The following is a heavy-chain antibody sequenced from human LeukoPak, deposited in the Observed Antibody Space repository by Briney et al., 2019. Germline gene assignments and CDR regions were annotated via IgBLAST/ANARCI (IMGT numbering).Heavy chain of an antibody. CDR1: GGSISSYY. CDR3: ARNYDILTGYYFFDY. Sequence: SETLSLTCTVSGGSISSYYWSWIRQPPGKGLEWIGYIYYSGSTNYNPSLKSRVTMSVDTSKNQFSLKLNSVTAADTAVYYCARNYDILTGYYFFDYWGQGTLVTVSS. CDR2: IYYSGST. J-gene: IGHJ4*02. D-gene: IGHD3-9*01. V-gene: IGHV4-59*12.